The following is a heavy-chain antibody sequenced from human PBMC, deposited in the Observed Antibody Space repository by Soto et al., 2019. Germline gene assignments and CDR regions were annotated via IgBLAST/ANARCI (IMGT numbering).Heavy chain of an antibody. D-gene: IGHD6-19*01. J-gene: IGHJ6*03. Sequence: SETLSLTCTVSGGSISSYYWSWIRQPPGKGLEWIGYIYYSGSTNYNPSLKSRVTISVDTSKNQFSLKLSSVTAADTAVYYCARAVAGDYYYYYMDVWGKGTTVTVSS. V-gene: IGHV4-59*01. CDR1: GGSISSYY. CDR3: ARAVAGDYYYYYMDV. CDR2: IYYSGST.